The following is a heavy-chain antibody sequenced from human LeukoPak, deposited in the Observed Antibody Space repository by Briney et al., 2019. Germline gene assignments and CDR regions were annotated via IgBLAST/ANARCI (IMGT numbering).Heavy chain of an antibody. Sequence: PSETLSLTCTVSGGSISSYYWSWIRQPPGKGLEWIGYIYYSGSTNYNPSLKGRVTISVDTSKNQFSLKLSSVTAADTAVYYCAREDSSSSGGYFDYWGQGTLVTVSS. CDR1: GGSISSYY. CDR3: AREDSSSSGGYFDY. V-gene: IGHV4-59*01. D-gene: IGHD6-6*01. CDR2: IYYSGST. J-gene: IGHJ4*02.